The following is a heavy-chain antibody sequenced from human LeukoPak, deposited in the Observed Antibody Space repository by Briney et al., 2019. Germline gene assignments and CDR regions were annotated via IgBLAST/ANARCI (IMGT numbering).Heavy chain of an antibody. Sequence: GGSLRLSCAASGFTFSSYEMNWVRQGSGKGLEWVSAISVSGNTYHADSVKGRFTISRDSSKNTLYLQMNSLRAGDAAVYYCATYRQVLLPFESWGQGTLVTVSS. J-gene: IGHJ4*02. CDR2: ISVSGNT. CDR1: GFTFSSYE. CDR3: ATYRQVLLPFES. D-gene: IGHD5-18*01. V-gene: IGHV3-23*01.